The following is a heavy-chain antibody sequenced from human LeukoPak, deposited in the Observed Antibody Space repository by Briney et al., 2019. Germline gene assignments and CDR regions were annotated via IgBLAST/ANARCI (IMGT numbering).Heavy chain of an antibody. CDR2: IFHTGST. CDR1: GYSISTGYF. J-gene: IGHJ4*02. D-gene: IGHD3-16*01. V-gene: IGHV4-38-2*01. Sequence: SETLSLTCAVSGYSISTGYFWGWIRQSPGQGLEWIGSIFHTGSTSYNPSLKSRVTLSVDTSENEFSLKLTSVTAADTAIYYCASPRGTYIDYWGQGTLVIVSS. CDR3: ASPRGTYIDY.